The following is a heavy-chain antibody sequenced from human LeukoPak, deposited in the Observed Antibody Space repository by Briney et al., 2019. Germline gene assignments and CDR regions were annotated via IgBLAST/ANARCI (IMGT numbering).Heavy chain of an antibody. J-gene: IGHJ4*02. CDR1: GYTFTGYY. CDR2: INPNSGGT. V-gene: IGHV1-2*02. D-gene: IGHD6-6*01. CDR3: ARAGRRAARPYYFDY. Sequence: GASVKVSCKASGYTFTGYYMHWVRQAPGQGLEWMGWINPNSGGTNYAQKFQGRVTMTRDTSISTAYMELSRLRSDDTAVYYCARAGRRAARPYYFDYWGQGTLVTVSS.